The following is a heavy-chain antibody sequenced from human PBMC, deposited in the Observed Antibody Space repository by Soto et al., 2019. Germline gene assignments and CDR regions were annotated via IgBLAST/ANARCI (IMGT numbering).Heavy chain of an antibody. D-gene: IGHD3-10*02. CDR2: LSGSGATT. J-gene: IGHJ5*02. CDR1: GFTFTNYA. CDR3: AKDLFGSSNVGGSYSGGSDA. Sequence: EVQLLESGGGLVQPGGSLRLSCVASGFTFTNYAMTWVRQAPGKGLEWVSALSGSGATTLYSDSAKGRFPISRDNSTNPLYLQMNSLRADATAIYYCAKDLFGSSNVGGSYSGGSDAWGQGTLVTISS. V-gene: IGHV3-23*01.